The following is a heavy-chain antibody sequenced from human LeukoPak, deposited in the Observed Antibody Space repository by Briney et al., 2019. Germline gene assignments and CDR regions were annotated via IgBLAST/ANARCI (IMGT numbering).Heavy chain of an antibody. CDR3: AKDLAVRGNWFDP. V-gene: IGHV3-30*02. D-gene: IGHD3-10*01. CDR2: IRYDGSNK. J-gene: IGHJ5*02. Sequence: PGGSLRLSCAASGFTFSSYGMHWVRQAPGKGLEWVAFIRYDGSNKYYADSVKGRFTISRDNSKNTLYLQMNSLRAEDTAVYYCAKDLAVRGNWFDPWGQGTLVTVSS. CDR1: GFTFSSYG.